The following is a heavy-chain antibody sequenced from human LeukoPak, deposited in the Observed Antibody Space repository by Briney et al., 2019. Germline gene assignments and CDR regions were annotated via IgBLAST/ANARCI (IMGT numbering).Heavy chain of an antibody. J-gene: IGHJ4*02. CDR3: ATDQLDAFDY. CDR1: GFSLTHLP. V-gene: IGHV3-48*01. CDR2: IRTTAEGAKYA. D-gene: IGHD1-1*01. Sequence: PRGSPRLSCATSGFSLTHLPINWGPQAPGERLGVVSNIRTTAEGAKYAYYADSVNGRVTISSDDGKHPLYLHMSSLSADDSSVYYCATDQLDAFDYWGQGIMVTVSS.